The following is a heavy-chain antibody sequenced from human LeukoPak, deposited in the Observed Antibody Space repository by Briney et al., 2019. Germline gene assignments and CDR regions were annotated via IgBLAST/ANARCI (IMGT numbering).Heavy chain of an antibody. J-gene: IGHJ6*03. CDR3: AREQSSSPYYYYYYMDV. D-gene: IGHD6-6*01. V-gene: IGHV3-7*01. CDR1: GFTFSSYW. Sequence: EPGGSLRLSCAASGFTFSSYWMSWVRQAPGKGLEWVANIKQDGSEKYYVDSVKGRFTISRDNAKNSLYLQMNGLRAEDTAVYYCAREQSSSPYYYYYYMDVWGKGTTVTVSS. CDR2: IKQDGSEK.